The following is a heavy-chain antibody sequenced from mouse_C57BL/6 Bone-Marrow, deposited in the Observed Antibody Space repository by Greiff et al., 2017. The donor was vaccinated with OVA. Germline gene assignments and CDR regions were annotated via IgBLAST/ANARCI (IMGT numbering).Heavy chain of an antibody. CDR1: GFPITSGYY. D-gene: IGHD3-3*01. Sequence: VKLQESGPGLVKPSQSLFLTCSITGFPITSGYYWIWIRQSPGKPLEWMGYITHSGETFYNPSLQSPISITRETSKNQFFLQLNSVTTEDTAMYYCAGDRGLGLDYWGQGTTLTVSS. V-gene: IGHV12-3*01. CDR2: ITHSGET. CDR3: AGDRGLGLDY. J-gene: IGHJ2*01.